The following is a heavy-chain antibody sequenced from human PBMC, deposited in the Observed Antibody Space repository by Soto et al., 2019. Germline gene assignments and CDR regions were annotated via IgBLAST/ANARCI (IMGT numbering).Heavy chain of an antibody. V-gene: IGHV4-59*08. Sequence: SETLSLTCTVSGGSISSYYWSWIRQPPGKGLEWIGYIYYSGSTNYNPSLKSRVTISVDTSKNQFSLKLSSVTAADTAVYYCQRSTGYGDYSAFDIWGQGTMVTVSS. CDR2: IYYSGST. D-gene: IGHD4-17*01. CDR3: QRSTGYGDYSAFDI. CDR1: GGSISSYY. J-gene: IGHJ3*02.